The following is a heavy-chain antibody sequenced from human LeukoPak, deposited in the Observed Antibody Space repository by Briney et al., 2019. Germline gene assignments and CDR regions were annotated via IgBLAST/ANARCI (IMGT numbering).Heavy chain of an antibody. Sequence: PSETLSLTCTASGGSIRRYFWSWIRQPPGKGLEWIGYIYYSGSTNYNPSLKSRVTISVDTSKNQFSLKLSSVTAADTAVYYCARRLYGDYYFDYGGQGTLVTVSS. V-gene: IGHV4-59*08. CDR2: IYYSGST. D-gene: IGHD4-17*01. J-gene: IGHJ4*02. CDR3: ARRLYGDYYFDY. CDR1: GGSIRRYF.